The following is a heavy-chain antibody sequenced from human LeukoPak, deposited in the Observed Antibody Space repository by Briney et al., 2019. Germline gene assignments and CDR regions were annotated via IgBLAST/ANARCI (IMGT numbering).Heavy chain of an antibody. CDR2: IYYTGST. CDR1: GGSISSYY. Sequence: SETLSLTCTVSGGSISSYYWSWIRQPPGKGLEWIGYIYYTGSTNYNPSLKSRVTISVDTSKNQFSLKLSSVTAADTAVYYCARLEGYSSSPDYWGQGTLVTVSS. V-gene: IGHV4-59*08. J-gene: IGHJ4*02. CDR3: ARLEGYSSSPDY. D-gene: IGHD6-13*01.